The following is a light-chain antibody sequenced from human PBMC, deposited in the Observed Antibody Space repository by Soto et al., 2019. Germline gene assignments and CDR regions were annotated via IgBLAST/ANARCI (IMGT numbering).Light chain of an antibody. J-gene: IGLJ1*01. Sequence: QSVLTQAAAVSGCPGQSIAISCTGTSSDVGGYNYVSWYQQHPGKAPKLLLSEVSNRPSGVSDRFSGSKSGNTASLTISGLQTQDEADYYCSSFTSAYTFVFGTGTKVTVL. CDR3: SSFTSAYTFV. CDR1: SSDVGGYNY. V-gene: IGLV2-14*01. CDR2: EVS.